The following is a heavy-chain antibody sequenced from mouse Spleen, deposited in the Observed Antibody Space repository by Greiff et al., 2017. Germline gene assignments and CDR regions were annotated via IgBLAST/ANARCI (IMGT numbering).Heavy chain of an antibody. CDR2: INPSSGYT. V-gene: IGHV1-4*01. D-gene: IGHD6-5*01. CDR1: GYTFTSYT. J-gene: IGHJ4*01. Sequence: QVQLQQSGAELARPGASVKMSCKASGYTFTSYTMHWVKQRPGQGLEWIGYINPSSGYTKYNQKFKDKATLTADKSSSTAYMQLSSLTSEDSAVYYCATYDYEAMDYWGQGTSVTVSS. CDR3: ATYDYEAMDY.